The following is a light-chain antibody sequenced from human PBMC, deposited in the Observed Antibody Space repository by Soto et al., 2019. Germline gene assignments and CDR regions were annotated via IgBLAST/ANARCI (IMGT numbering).Light chain of an antibody. CDR3: TSYRSPSTVV. Sequence: QSALTQPASVSGSPGQSITIPCTGTTSDVGGYNYVSWYQQHAGKAPKLIIYEVSVRPSGVSDRFSGSKSGNTASLTISGLEAEDEADYFCTSYRSPSTVVFGGGTKVTVL. J-gene: IGLJ2*01. CDR2: EVS. V-gene: IGLV2-14*01. CDR1: TSDVGGYNY.